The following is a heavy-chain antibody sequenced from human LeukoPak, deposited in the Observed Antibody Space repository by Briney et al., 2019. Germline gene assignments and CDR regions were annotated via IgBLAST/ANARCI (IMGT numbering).Heavy chain of an antibody. D-gene: IGHD6-19*01. CDR3: AKDNRGGWSGYFDY. V-gene: IGHV3-33*07. J-gene: IGHJ4*02. CDR2: IWHDGSAE. Sequence: GRSLRLSCAASGFIFTRYGMYWVSQAPGKGLEWVAVIWHDGSAEFYADSVKGRFSISIDDSKNTLYLQMNSLRAEDTALYYCAKDNRGGWSGYFDYWGQGTLVTVSS. CDR1: GFIFTRYG.